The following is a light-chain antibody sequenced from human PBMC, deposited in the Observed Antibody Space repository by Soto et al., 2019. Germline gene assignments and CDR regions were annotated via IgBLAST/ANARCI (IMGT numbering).Light chain of an antibody. Sequence: EIQMTQSTSSLSASVRDRVTITCLASQSISSYLNWYQQKPGKAPKLLIYAASSLQSGVPSRFSGSGSGTDFTLTISSLQPEDFATYYCQQSYSTRWTFGQGSNVDVK. V-gene: IGKV1-39*01. CDR3: QQSYSTRWT. CDR1: QSISSY. CDR2: AAS. J-gene: IGKJ1*01.